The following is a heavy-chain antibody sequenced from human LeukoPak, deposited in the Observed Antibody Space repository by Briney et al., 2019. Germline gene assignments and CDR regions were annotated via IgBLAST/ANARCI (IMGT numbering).Heavy chain of an antibody. V-gene: IGHV1-69*06. CDR2: IIPIFGTA. CDR1: GYTFTGYY. J-gene: IGHJ6*03. Sequence: ASVKVSCKASGYTFTGYYMHWVRQAPGQGLEWMGGIIPIFGTANYAQKFQGRVTITADKSTSTASMELSSLRSEDTAVYYCARAGTGDTAMVQNYYYYYMDVWGKGTTVTVSS. CDR3: ARAGTGDTAMVQNYYYYYMDV. D-gene: IGHD5-18*01.